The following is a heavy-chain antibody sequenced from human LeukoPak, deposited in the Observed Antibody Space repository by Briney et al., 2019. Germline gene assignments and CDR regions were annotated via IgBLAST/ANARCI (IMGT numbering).Heavy chain of an antibody. Sequence: ASVKVSCKASGGTFSSYAISWVRQAPGQGLEWMGGIIPIFGTANYAQKFQGRVTITADESTSTAYMELSSLRSEDTAVYYCARVSTIFGAEPYYYYYMDVWGKGTTVTVSS. CDR3: ARVSTIFGAEPYYYYYMDV. CDR1: GGTFSSYA. V-gene: IGHV1-69*13. D-gene: IGHD3-3*01. J-gene: IGHJ6*03. CDR2: IIPIFGTA.